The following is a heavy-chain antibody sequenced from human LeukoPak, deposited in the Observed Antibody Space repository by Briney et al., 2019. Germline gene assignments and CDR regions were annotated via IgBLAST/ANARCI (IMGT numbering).Heavy chain of an antibody. CDR3: ARHRDPDYGDTKLFDF. Sequence: GGSLKLSCAASGFTLSDSAMHWVRKTSGKGMEWVGRIRSKSNNYATEYAASVRGRFTISRDDSKNKVYLQLNSLKTDDTAIYYCARHRDPDYGDTKLFDFWGLGTLVTVSS. CDR1: GFTLSDSA. CDR2: IRSKSNNYAT. D-gene: IGHD4-17*01. V-gene: IGHV3-73*01. J-gene: IGHJ4*02.